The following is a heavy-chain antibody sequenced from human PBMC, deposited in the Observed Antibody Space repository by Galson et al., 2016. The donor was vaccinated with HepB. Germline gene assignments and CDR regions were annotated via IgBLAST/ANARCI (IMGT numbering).Heavy chain of an antibody. CDR2: ISSSGTTI. Sequence: SLRISCAASGVTFSRYEMNWVRQAPGTRLVWVSNISSSGTTISYADSVKGRFTISRDNAKTSLYLQMNSLRSEDTAVYYCAREPVRLDDLLTGPPKNPDYWGQGTLVTVSS. D-gene: IGHD3-9*01. J-gene: IGHJ4*02. CDR1: GVTFSRYE. V-gene: IGHV3-48*03. CDR3: AREPVRLDDLLTGPPKNPDY.